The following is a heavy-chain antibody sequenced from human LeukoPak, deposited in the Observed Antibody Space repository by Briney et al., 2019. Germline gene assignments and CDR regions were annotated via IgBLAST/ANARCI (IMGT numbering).Heavy chain of an antibody. CDR3: ARAERQWLATRFGY. D-gene: IGHD6-19*01. J-gene: IGHJ4*02. CDR2: ISGSGANT. V-gene: IGHV3-23*01. Sequence: GGSLRLSCEASGFRFGDFAMSWVRQTPGKGLEWVSGISGSGANTYYAASVKGRFTSSRDNSKNILYLQMFSLRAEDAAVYYCARAERQWLATRFGYWGQGTLVIVSS. CDR1: GFRFGDFA.